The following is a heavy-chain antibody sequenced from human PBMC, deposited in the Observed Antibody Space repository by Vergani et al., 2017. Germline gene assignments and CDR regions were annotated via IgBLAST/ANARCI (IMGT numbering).Heavy chain of an antibody. V-gene: IGHV4-4*03. D-gene: IGHD4-23*01. CDR3: ARADYGGSGNFDY. CDR1: GGSISGTNW. Sequence: QVQLQESGPGLVKPPGTLSLTCAVSGGSISGTNWWSWVRQSPGKGLEWIGEIYHSGSTNYNPSLKSRVTISVDTSKNQFSLKLSSVTAADTAVYYCARADYGGSGNFDYWGQGTLVTVSS. J-gene: IGHJ4*02. CDR2: IYHSGST.